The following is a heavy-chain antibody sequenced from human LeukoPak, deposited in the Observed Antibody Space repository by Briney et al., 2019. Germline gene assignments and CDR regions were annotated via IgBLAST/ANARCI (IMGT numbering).Heavy chain of an antibody. V-gene: IGHV3-7*01. CDR3: ARDLGHSGYDLYDY. CDR2: MKHDGNEK. Sequence: GGSLRLSCVDSGITFSKYWMNWVRQAPGKGLEWVTNMKHDGNEKHYVDSVEGRFTISRDNAKSSLYLQMNNLRAEDTAVYYCARDLGHSGYDLYDYWGQGTLVTVSS. J-gene: IGHJ4*02. D-gene: IGHD5-12*01. CDR1: GITFSKYW.